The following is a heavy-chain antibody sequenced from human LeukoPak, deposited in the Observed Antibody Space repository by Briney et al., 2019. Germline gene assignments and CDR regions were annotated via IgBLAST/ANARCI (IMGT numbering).Heavy chain of an antibody. J-gene: IGHJ4*02. CDR2: ISGSGGST. V-gene: IGHV3-23*01. CDR1: GFTFSSYA. CDR3: AKDLALRYFDWLPKRDY. D-gene: IGHD3-9*01. Sequence: GGSLRLSCAASGFTFSSYAMSWVRQAPGKGLEWVSAISGSGGSTYYADSVKGRFTISRDNSKNTLYLQMNSLRAEDTAVYYRAKDLALRYFDWLPKRDYWGQGTLVTVSS.